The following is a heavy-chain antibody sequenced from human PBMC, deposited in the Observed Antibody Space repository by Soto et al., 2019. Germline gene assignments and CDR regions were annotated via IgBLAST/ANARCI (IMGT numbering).Heavy chain of an antibody. CDR1: GFTFTTYS. J-gene: IGHJ6*02. V-gene: IGHV3-21*01. CDR3: ARVRYGVSMVGGVILDASYYYYTMDV. CDR2: ITSSSTYI. Sequence: GGSLRLSCAASGFTFTTYSMNWVRQAPGKGLEWVSSITSSSTYIYYADSVKGRFTISRDNAKNSLYLQMNSLRAEDTAVYYCARVRYGVSMVGGVILDASYYYYTMDVWGRGTTVTVSS. D-gene: IGHD3-10*01.